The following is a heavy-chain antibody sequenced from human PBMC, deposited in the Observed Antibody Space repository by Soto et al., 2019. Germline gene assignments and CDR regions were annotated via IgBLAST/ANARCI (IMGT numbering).Heavy chain of an antibody. CDR2: ITSDSSTI. CDR3: ARVGRGVYGMDV. V-gene: IGHV3-48*02. Sequence: EVQLVESGGGLVQPGGSLRLSCAASGFTFSSYSINWVRQAPGKGLEWFSYITSDSSTISYADSVKGRFTVSRDNAKNSLYLLMNSLRDEDTAVYYCARVGRGVYGMDVWGQGTSVTVSS. CDR1: GFTFSSYS. J-gene: IGHJ6*02. D-gene: IGHD2-8*01.